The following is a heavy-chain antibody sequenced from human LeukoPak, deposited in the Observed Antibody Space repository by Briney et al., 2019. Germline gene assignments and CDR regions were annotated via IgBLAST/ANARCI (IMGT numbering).Heavy chain of an antibody. D-gene: IGHD3-10*01. J-gene: IGHJ4*02. Sequence: GASVKVSCKASGYTFTGYYMHWVRQAPGQGLEWMGWINPNSGGTNYAQKLQGRVTMTRDTSISTAYMELSRLRSDDTAVYYCARVTYYYGSGSYSDYWGQGTLVTVSS. CDR1: GYTFTGYY. CDR3: ARVTYYYGSGSYSDY. V-gene: IGHV1-2*02. CDR2: INPNSGGT.